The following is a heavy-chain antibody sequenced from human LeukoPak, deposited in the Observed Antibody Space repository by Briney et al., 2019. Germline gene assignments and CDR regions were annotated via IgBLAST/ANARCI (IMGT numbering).Heavy chain of an antibody. CDR2: ISFDGSNK. CDR3: ANTLQRGIAVAGPYF. Sequence: GGSLRLSCAASGFTFSNYGMHWVRQAPGKGLEWVAVISFDGSNKYFADSVKGRFTISRDNSENTFYLQMNSLRAEDTAVYYCANTLQRGIAVAGPYFWGQGTLVTVSS. CDR1: GFTFSNYG. J-gene: IGHJ4*02. D-gene: IGHD6-19*01. V-gene: IGHV3-30*18.